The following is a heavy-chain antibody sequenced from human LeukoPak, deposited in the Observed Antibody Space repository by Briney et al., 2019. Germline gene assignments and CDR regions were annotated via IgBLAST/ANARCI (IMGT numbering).Heavy chain of an antibody. CDR3: ARLVAVAGTVVDY. Sequence: PSETLSLTCTVSGGSISSSSYYWGWIRQPPGKGLEWIGSIYYSGSTYYNPSLKSRVTISVDTPKNQFSLKLSSVTAADTAVYYCARLVAVAGTVVDYWGQGTLVTVSS. CDR2: IYYSGST. J-gene: IGHJ4*02. V-gene: IGHV4-39*01. D-gene: IGHD6-19*01. CDR1: GGSISSSSYY.